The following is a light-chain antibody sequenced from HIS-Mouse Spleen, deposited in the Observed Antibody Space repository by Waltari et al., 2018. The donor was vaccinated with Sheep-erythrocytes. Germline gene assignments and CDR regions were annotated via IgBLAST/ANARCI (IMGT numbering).Light chain of an antibody. CDR1: SSDVGGYNY. Sequence: QSALTQPRSVSGSPGQSVTISCTGTSSDVGGYNYVSWYQQHPGKAPKLMIYDVSKRPPGVPDRFSGSKSGNTASLTISGLQAEDEADYYCCSYAGSYNHVSATGTKVTVL. V-gene: IGLV2-11*01. CDR2: DVS. CDR3: CSYAGSYNHV. J-gene: IGLJ1*01.